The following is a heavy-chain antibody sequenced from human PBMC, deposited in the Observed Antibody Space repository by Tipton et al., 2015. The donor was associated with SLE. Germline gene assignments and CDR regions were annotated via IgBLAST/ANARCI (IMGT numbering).Heavy chain of an antibody. CDR1: GFTFSSYS. J-gene: IGHJ3*02. Sequence: SLRLSCAASGFTFSSYSMNWVRQAPGKGLEWVSSISSSSSYIYYADSVKGRFTISRDNAKNSLYLQMNSLRAEDTAVYYCASRVAVAGDDAFDIWGQGTMVTVSS. D-gene: IGHD6-19*01. V-gene: IGHV3-21*01. CDR3: ASRVAVAGDDAFDI. CDR2: ISSSSSYI.